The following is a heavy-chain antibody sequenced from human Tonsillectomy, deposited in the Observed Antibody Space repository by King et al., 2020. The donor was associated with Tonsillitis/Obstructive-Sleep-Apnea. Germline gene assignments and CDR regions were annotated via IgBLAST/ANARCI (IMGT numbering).Heavy chain of an antibody. Sequence: VQLQQWGAGLLKPSETLSLTCAVYGGSFSGYYWSWIRQPPGKGLEWIGEINHSGSTNYNPSLKSRVTISVDTSKNQFSLKLSSVTAADTAVYYCARGAGMTTVTTRSYYYYYMDVWGKGTTVTVSS. CDR1: GGSFSGYY. CDR3: ARGAGMTTVTTRSYYYYYMDV. V-gene: IGHV4-34*01. CDR2: INHSGST. D-gene: IGHD4-11*01. J-gene: IGHJ6*03.